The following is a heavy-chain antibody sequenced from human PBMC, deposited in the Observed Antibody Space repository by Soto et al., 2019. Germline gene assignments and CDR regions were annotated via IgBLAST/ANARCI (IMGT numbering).Heavy chain of an antibody. CDR3: AIERYQVISDGMDV. CDR1: GYTFTGYY. J-gene: IGHJ6*02. CDR2: INPQTGGT. V-gene: IGHV1-2*02. D-gene: IGHD2-2*01. Sequence: QVQLVQSGAEVKTPGASVRVSCKASGYTFTGYYIHWVREAPGQGLEWMGWINPQTGGTSYAQKFQGRVTLSRDTSINTAYLELSRLTFDDAAVYFCAIERYQVISDGMDVWGQGTTVTVSS.